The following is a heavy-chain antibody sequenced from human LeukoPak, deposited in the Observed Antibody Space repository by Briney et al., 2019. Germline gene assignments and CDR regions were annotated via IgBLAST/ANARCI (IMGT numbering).Heavy chain of an antibody. CDR3: ARGIAAAGTDY. V-gene: IGHV3-33*01. CDR2: IWYDESNK. Sequence: GGSLRLSCAASGFTFSSYGMHWVRQAPGKGLEWVAVIWYDESNKYYADSVKGRFTISRDNSKNTLYLQMNSLRAEDTAVYYCARGIAAAGTDYWGQGTLVTVSS. CDR1: GFTFSSYG. D-gene: IGHD6-13*01. J-gene: IGHJ4*02.